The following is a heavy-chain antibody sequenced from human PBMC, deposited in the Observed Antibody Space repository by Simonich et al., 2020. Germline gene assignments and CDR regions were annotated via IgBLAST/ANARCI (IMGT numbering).Heavy chain of an antibody. CDR2: ISWNSGSI. CDR1: GFTFDDYA. D-gene: IGHD6-13*01. Sequence: EVQLVESGGGLVQPGRSLRLSCAASGFTFDDYAMHWVRQAPGKGRGWVAGISWNSGSIGDADAVKGRFTISRDNAKNSLYLQMNSLRAEDTALYYCAKDVAAAGTEYFQHWGRGTLVTVSS. V-gene: IGHV3-9*01. CDR3: AKDVAAAGTEYFQH. J-gene: IGHJ1*01.